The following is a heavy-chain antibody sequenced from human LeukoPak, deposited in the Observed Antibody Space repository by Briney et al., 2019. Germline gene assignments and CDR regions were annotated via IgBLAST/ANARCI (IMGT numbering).Heavy chain of an antibody. V-gene: IGHV6-1*01. CDR1: GDSVSSNSAA. J-gene: IGHJ4*02. D-gene: IGHD1/OR15-1a*01. Sequence: SQTLSLTCAISGDSVSSNSAAWNWIRQSPSRGLGWLGRTYYRSKWISDYAVSVKSRITINADTSKDQFSLQVNSVTPEDTAVYYCARKGTVTTPFDYWGQGILVTVSS. CDR2: TYYRSKWIS. CDR3: ARKGTVTTPFDY.